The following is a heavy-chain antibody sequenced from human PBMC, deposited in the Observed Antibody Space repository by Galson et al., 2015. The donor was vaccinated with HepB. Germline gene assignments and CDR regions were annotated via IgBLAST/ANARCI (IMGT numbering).Heavy chain of an antibody. D-gene: IGHD6-19*01. Sequence: SLRLSCAASGFTFSSYAMNWVRQAPGKGLEWISGISGGGGRTHYADSVKGRFTVSRDDSKNTMFLQMHNLSAEDTAVYFCAKAPDNSGWPSSYYFDYWGQGARVTVSS. J-gene: IGHJ4*02. CDR2: ISGGGGRT. V-gene: IGHV3-23*01. CDR3: AKAPDNSGWPSSYYFDY. CDR1: GFTFSSYA.